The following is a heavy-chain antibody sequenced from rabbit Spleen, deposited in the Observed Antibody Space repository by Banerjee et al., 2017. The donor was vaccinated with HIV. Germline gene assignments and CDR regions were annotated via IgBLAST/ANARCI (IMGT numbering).Heavy chain of an antibody. CDR2: IDPVFAIA. V-gene: IGHV1S7*01. CDR1: GFSFNSVHY. CDR3: ARDLAGVIGWNFNL. J-gene: IGHJ4*01. D-gene: IGHD4-1*01. Sequence: QQLEESGGGLVQPGGSLTLSCKASGFSFNSVHYMCWVRQAPGKGLEWIGYIDPVFAIAVYASWVNGRFTISSHNAQNTLYLQLNSLTAADTASYFCARDLAGVIGWNFNLWGPGTLVTVS.